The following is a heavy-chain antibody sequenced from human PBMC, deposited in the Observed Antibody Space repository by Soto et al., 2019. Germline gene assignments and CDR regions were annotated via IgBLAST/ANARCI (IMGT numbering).Heavy chain of an antibody. Sequence: SETLSLTCTVSGGSISSSSYYWGWIRQPPGKGLEWIGSIYYSGSTYYNPSLKSRVTISVDTSKNQFSLKLSSVTAADTAVYYCARDVDIVATIRLFDPWGQGTLVTVS. CDR3: ARDVDIVATIRLFDP. CDR1: GGSISSSSYY. V-gene: IGHV4-39*02. CDR2: IYYSGST. D-gene: IGHD5-12*01. J-gene: IGHJ5*02.